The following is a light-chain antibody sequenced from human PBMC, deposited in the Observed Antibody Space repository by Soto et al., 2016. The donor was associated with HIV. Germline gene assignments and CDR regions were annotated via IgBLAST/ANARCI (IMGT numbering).Light chain of an antibody. J-gene: IGKJ1*01. Sequence: DIQMTQSPSTLSASVGDRVTITCRASQSITNYLNWYQQKPGKAPKLLIYAASSLQSGVPSRFRGSGSGTDFTLTISSLQPEDFATYYCQQLNSYLWTFGQGTKVEIK. CDR1: QSITNY. V-gene: IGKV1-39*01. CDR2: AAS. CDR3: QQLNSYLWT.